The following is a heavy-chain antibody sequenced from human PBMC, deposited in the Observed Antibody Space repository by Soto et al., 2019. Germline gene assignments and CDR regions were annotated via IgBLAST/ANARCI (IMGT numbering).Heavy chain of an antibody. CDR3: ARVGYCSGGSGYWRDYYYYGMDV. CDR2: IIPIFGTA. Sequence: QVQLVQSGAEVKKPGSSVKVSCKASGGTFSSYAISWVRQAPGQGLEWMGGIIPIFGTANYAQKFQGRVTITADESTSTAYMELSSLRSEDTAVYYCARVGYCSGGSGYWRDYYYYGMDVWGQGTTVTVSS. D-gene: IGHD2-15*01. J-gene: IGHJ6*02. V-gene: IGHV1-69*01. CDR1: GGTFSSYA.